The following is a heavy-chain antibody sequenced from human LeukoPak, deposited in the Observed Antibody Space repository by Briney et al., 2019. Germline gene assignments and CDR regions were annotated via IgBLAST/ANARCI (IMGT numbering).Heavy chain of an antibody. D-gene: IGHD2/OR15-2a*01. CDR2: IWYDGSNK. CDR1: GFTFSNAW. J-gene: IGHJ4*02. CDR3: AREGPRGNSQFDY. Sequence: GGSLRLSCAASGFTFSNAWMNWVRQAPGKGLEWVALIWYDGSNKYYTDSVKGRLTISRDNSKNTLYLQMNSLRAEDTAIYYCAREGPRGNSQFDYWGQGTLVTVPS. V-gene: IGHV3-33*08.